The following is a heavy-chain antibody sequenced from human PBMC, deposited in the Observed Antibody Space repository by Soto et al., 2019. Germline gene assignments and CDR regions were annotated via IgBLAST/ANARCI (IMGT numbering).Heavy chain of an antibody. D-gene: IGHD1-1*01. V-gene: IGHV3-48*02. CDR2: IDSSSTSI. Sequence: PGGSLRLSCAASGFTFSRYRMNWVRQAPGKGLEWVAYIDSSSTSIYYADSVKGRFTISRDNAKNSLYLQMSSLREEDTAVYYCARDPFSGAWNECDYWGQGTLVTVSS. CDR1: GFTFSRYR. CDR3: ARDPFSGAWNECDY. J-gene: IGHJ4*02.